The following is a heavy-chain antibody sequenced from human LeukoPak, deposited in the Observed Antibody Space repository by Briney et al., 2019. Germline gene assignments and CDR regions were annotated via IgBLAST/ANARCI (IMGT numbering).Heavy chain of an antibody. CDR1: GYTFTGYY. CDR2: INPNSGGT. CDR3: ARGRDRSDYYYYYMDV. D-gene: IGHD3-10*01. J-gene: IGHJ6*03. V-gene: IGHV1-2*02. Sequence: ASVKVSCKASGYTFTGYYMHWVRQAPGQGLEWMGWINPNSGGTNYAQKFQGRVTMTRDTSISTAYMELSRLRSDDTAVYYCARGRDRSDYYYYYMDVWGKGTTVTVSS.